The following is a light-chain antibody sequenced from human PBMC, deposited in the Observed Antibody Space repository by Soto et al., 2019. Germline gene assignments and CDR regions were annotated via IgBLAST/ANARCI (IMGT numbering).Light chain of an antibody. V-gene: IGKV4-1*01. Sequence: DIVMTQSPDSLAVSLGERATIYCKSSQSVLYSSNNKNYLAWYQQKPGQPPKLLIYWASTRESGVPDRFSGSGSGTDFTLTISSLQAEDVAVYYCQHYSTRLVNLGGGTKVDSK. CDR2: WAS. CDR1: QSVLYSSNNKNY. CDR3: QHYSTRLVN. J-gene: IGKJ4*01.